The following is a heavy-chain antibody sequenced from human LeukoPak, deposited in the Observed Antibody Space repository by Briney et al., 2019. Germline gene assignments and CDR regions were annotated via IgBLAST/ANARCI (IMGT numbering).Heavy chain of an antibody. CDR1: GFTVSSNY. D-gene: IGHD1-26*01. Sequence: GGSLRLSCAASGFTVSSNYMSWVRQAPGKGLEWVSVIYSGGSTYYADSVKGRFTISRDNSKNTLYLQMNSLRAEDTAVYYCARDKVGTYYFDYWGQGTLVTVSS. J-gene: IGHJ4*02. V-gene: IGHV3-53*01. CDR3: ARDKVGTYYFDY. CDR2: IYSGGST.